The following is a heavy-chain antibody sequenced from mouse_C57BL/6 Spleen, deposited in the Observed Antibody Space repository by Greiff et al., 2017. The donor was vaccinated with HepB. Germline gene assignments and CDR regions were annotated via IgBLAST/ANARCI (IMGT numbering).Heavy chain of an antibody. CDR3: ASPTVVAHYAMDY. CDR1: GFSLTSYG. CDR2: IWSGGST. J-gene: IGHJ4*01. Sequence: QVQLQQSGPGLVQPSQSLSITCTVSGFSLTSYGVHWVRQSPGKGLEWLGVIWSGGSTDYNEAFISRLSNSKDNSKNQVFFKMNSLQADDTAIYYCASPTVVAHYAMDYWGQGTSVTVSS. D-gene: IGHD1-1*01. V-gene: IGHV2-2*01.